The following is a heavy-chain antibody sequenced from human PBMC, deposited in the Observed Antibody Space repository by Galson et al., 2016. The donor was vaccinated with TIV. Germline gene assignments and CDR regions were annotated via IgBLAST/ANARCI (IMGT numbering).Heavy chain of an antibody. CDR3: TCHSGYHYVNEYFHH. Sequence: SVKVSCKASGYTFTGYYIHWVRQAPGQGLEWMGRINPSNDVTDYAKNFQGRVTMTRDTSIMTVYMELSSLRSEDTAVYYCTCHSGYHYVNEYFHHWGQGTLVTVSS. CDR1: GYTFTGYY. CDR2: INPSNDVT. J-gene: IGHJ1*01. D-gene: IGHD3-22*01. V-gene: IGHV1-2*06.